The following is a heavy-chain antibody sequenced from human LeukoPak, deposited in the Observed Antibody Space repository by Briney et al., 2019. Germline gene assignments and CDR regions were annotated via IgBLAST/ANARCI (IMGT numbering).Heavy chain of an antibody. CDR3: ARTAARRFDY. V-gene: IGHV1-46*01. CDR1: GYAFTSYY. J-gene: IGHJ4*02. CDR2: INPSGGST. D-gene: IGHD6-6*01. Sequence: ASVKVSCKASGYAFTSYYMHWVRQAPGQGLEWMGIINPSGGSTGCAEKFQGRVTMTRDTSTSTVYMELSSLRPDDTAVYYCARTAARRFDYWGQGTLVTVSS.